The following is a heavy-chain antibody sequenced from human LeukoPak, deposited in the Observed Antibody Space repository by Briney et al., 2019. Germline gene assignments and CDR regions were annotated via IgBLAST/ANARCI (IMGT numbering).Heavy chain of an antibody. J-gene: IGHJ4*02. Sequence: GGSLRLSCAASGFTFSNYWMSWVRQAPGIGLEWVANIKQDGSEKYYADSVKGRFTVSRDNAKNSVHLQMINLRAEDTAVYYCARGLNWAFDYWGQGTLVTVSS. D-gene: IGHD3-16*01. CDR2: IKQDGSEK. CDR3: ARGLNWAFDY. CDR1: GFTFSNYW. V-gene: IGHV3-7*05.